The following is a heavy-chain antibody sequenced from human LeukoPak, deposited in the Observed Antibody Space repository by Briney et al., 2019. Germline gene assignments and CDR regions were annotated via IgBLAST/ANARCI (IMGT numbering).Heavy chain of an antibody. J-gene: IGHJ3*02. CDR2: IYYSGST. CDR1: GGSISSGGYY. Sequence: PSQTLSLTCTVSGGSISSGGYYWSWIRQHPGKGLEWIGYIYYSGSTNYNPSLKSRVTISVDTSKNQFSLKLSSVTAADTAVYYCARAQPARYCTSTSCYAAFDIWGQGTMVTVSS. D-gene: IGHD2-2*01. V-gene: IGHV4-31*03. CDR3: ARAQPARYCTSTSCYAAFDI.